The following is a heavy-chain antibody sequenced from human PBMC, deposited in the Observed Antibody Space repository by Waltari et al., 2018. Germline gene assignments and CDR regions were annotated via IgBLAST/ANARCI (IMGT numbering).Heavy chain of an antibody. V-gene: IGHV4-34*01. CDR1: GGSFSGYY. D-gene: IGHD3-22*01. J-gene: IGHJ5*02. CDR2: SNHSGST. Sequence: QVQLQQWGAGLLKPSETLSLTCAVYGGSFSGYYWSWIRQPPGKGLEWIGESNHSGSTNYNPSLKSRVTISVDTSKNQFSLKLSSVTAADTAVYYCARPLYYYDSSGYFAWGQGTLVTVSS. CDR3: ARPLYYYDSSGYFA.